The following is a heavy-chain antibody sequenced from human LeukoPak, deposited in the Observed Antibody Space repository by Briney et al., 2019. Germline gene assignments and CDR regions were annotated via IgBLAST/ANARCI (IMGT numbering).Heavy chain of an antibody. Sequence: GGSLRLSCAASGFTFSDYTMTWVRQAPGQGLEWVSAITYNGMNTYYADSVRGRFTISRDNSKNTLYLQMNSLRVEDTAVYFCARDPGAFPYFFDSWGQGTLVTVSS. J-gene: IGHJ4*02. CDR3: ARDPGAFPYFFDS. V-gene: IGHV3-23*01. D-gene: IGHD4/OR15-4a*01. CDR1: GFTFSDYT. CDR2: ITYNGMNT.